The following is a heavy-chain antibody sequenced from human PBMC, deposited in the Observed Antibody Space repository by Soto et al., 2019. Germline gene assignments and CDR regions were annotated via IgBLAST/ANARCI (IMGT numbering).Heavy chain of an antibody. V-gene: IGHV2-5*02. CDR1: GFSLSTSGVG. D-gene: IGHD3-10*01. J-gene: IGHJ4*02. CDR3: ARSESPMVRGADKMGYFDY. Sequence: QITLKESGPTLVQPTQPLTLTCTFSGFSLSTSGVGVGWIRQPPGKALEWLALIYWDDDKRYSPSLKSRLTITKDTSKNQVVLTMTSMDPVDTATYYCARSESPMVRGADKMGYFDYWGQGTLVTVSS. CDR2: IYWDDDK.